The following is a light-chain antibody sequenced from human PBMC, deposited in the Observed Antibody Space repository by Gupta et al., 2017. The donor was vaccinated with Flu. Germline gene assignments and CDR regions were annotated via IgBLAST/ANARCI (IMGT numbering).Light chain of an antibody. Sequence: EIVLTQSPATLSLSPGERATRSCKASQSVSNYIAWYQQKRGQAPRLIIYDASNRATGIPARFSGSGSETDFTLTSSSRENEDFAVYYWQQRSTSLAFGRGTKVEIK. CDR1: QSVSNY. J-gene: IGKJ4*01. V-gene: IGKV3-11*01. CDR3: QQRSTSLA. CDR2: DAS.